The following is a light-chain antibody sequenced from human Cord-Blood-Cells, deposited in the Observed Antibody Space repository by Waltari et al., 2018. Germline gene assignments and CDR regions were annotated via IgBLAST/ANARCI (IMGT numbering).Light chain of an antibody. CDR3: QQYNNWPLT. Sequence: EIVMTHSPATLSVSPGERATLSCWASQSVSSNLAWYQQKPGQAPRLLIYGASTRATGIPARFSGSGSETECTLTISSLQSEDSAVYYCQQYNNWPLTFGGGTKVEIK. CDR1: QSVSSN. J-gene: IGKJ4*01. V-gene: IGKV3-15*01. CDR2: GAS.